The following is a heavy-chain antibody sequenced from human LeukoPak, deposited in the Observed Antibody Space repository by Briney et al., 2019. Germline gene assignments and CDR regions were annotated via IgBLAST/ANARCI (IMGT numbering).Heavy chain of an antibody. Sequence: GASVKVSCKASGGTFSSYAISWVRQATGQGLEWMGRIIPIFGTANYAQKFQGRVTITTDESTSTAYMELSSLRSEDTAVYYCARGSYSSGYSGYWGQGTLVTVSS. CDR2: IIPIFGTA. CDR1: GGTFSSYA. D-gene: IGHD3-22*01. V-gene: IGHV1-69*05. CDR3: ARGSYSSGYSGY. J-gene: IGHJ4*02.